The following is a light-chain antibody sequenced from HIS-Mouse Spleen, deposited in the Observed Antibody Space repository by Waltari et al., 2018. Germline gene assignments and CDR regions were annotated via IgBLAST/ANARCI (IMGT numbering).Light chain of an antibody. CDR1: SRYFGIYNL. J-gene: IGLJ1*01. V-gene: IGLV2-23*01. CDR3: CSYAGSSTYV. Sequence: QSALTQPASVSGSPGQSITISCPGTSRYFGIYNLVPWYQQHPGKAPKLMIYEGSKRPSGVSNRFSGSKSGNTASLTISGLQAEDEADYYCCSYAGSSTYVFGTGTKVTVL. CDR2: EGS.